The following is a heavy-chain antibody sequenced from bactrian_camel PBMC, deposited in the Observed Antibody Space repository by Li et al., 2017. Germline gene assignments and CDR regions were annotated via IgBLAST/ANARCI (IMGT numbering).Heavy chain of an antibody. CDR2: IYRDGSMK. D-gene: IGHD3*01. V-gene: IGHV3-2*01. CDR1: GFRFSDYH. J-gene: IGHJ4*01. CDR3: ATDHDLTAIMGLGLLNLLY. Sequence: VQLVESGGDLVQPGGSLRLSCAASGFRFSDYHMSWVRQAPGKGLEWVSSIYRDGSMKDYADSVKGRFTISKDNAKSTVYLQMNNLQFEDTALYYCATDHDLTAIMGLGLLNLLYWGQGTQVTVS.